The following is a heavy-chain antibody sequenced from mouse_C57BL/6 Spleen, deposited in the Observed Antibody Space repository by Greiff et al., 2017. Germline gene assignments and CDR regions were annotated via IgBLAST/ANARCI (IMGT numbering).Heavy chain of an antibody. J-gene: IGHJ2*01. Sequence: EVKLMESGTVLARPGASVKMSCKTSGYTFTSYWLHWVKQRPGQGLEWIGAIYPGNSVTSYNQKFKGKAKLTAVTSASTAYMELSSLTKEDSAVYYCTGITTVVEGWFDDWGQGTTLTVSS. CDR1: GYTFTSYW. CDR3: TGITTVVEGWFDD. V-gene: IGHV1-5*01. D-gene: IGHD1-1*01. CDR2: IYPGNSVT.